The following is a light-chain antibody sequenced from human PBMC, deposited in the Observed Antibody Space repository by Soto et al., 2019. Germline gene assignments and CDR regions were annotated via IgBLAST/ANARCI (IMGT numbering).Light chain of an antibody. CDR3: SSYTSSSTLV. CDR2: EVS. Sequence: QSVLTQPASVSVSPGQSITIYCTGTSSDVGGYNYVSWYQQHPGKAPKLMIYEVSNRPSGVSNRFSGSKSGNTASLTISGLQAEDEADYYCSSYTSSSTLVFGTGTKLTVL. J-gene: IGLJ1*01. V-gene: IGLV2-14*01. CDR1: SSDVGGYNY.